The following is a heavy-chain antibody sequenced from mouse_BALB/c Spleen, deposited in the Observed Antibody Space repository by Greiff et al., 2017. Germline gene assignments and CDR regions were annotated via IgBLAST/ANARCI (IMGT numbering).Heavy chain of an antibody. CDR1: GFTFSSYG. J-gene: IGHJ3*01. V-gene: IGHV5-6-3*01. CDR2: INSNGGST. Sequence: EVKLMESGGGLVQPGGSLKLSCAASGFTFSSYGMSWVRQTPDKRLELVATINSNGGSTYYPDSVKGRFTISRDNAKNTLYLQMSSLKSEDTAMYYCAREGGYYFAYWGQGTLVTVSA. CDR3: AREGGYYFAY. D-gene: IGHD1-1*02.